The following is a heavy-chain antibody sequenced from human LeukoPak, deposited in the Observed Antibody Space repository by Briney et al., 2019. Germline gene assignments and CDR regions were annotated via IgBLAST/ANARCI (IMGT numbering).Heavy chain of an antibody. CDR1: GYTFTSYY. V-gene: IGHV1-46*01. CDR2: INPSGGST. CDR3: ARDAVGLDSSSWLPLREFDY. D-gene: IGHD6-13*01. Sequence: ASVKVSCKASGYTFTSYYMHWVRQAPGQGLEWMGIINPSGGSTSYAQKFQGRVTMTRDTSTSTVYMELSSLRSEDTAVYYCARDAVGLDSSSWLPLREFDYWGQGTLVTVSS. J-gene: IGHJ4*02.